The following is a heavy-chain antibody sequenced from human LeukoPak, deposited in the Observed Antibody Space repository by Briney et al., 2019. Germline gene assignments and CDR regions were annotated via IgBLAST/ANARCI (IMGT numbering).Heavy chain of an antibody. Sequence: GGSLRLSCAASGFTVSSNYMSWVRQAPGKGLEWISYMTSDTRTIHYADSVKGRFSISRDNAKKSLYPQLNSLRAEDTAVYYCARSVEGHFDYWGQGTVVTVSS. CDR2: MTSDTRTI. V-gene: IGHV3-48*04. CDR1: GFTVSSNY. J-gene: IGHJ4*02. CDR3: ARSVEGHFDY. D-gene: IGHD1-1*01.